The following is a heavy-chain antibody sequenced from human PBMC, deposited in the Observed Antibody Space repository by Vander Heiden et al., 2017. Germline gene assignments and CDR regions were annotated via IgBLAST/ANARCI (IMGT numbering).Heavy chain of an antibody. Sequence: HVQRVQSAAEVTTPVTAAKVSGKAPGYTFTSYDINWVRQATGQGLEWMGWMNPNSGTTGYAQKFQGRVTMTSNTSISTAYMELSSLRSEDTAVYYCARGVMDVWGQGTTVTVSS. CDR3: ARGVMDV. CDR2: MNPNSGTT. V-gene: IGHV1-8*01. CDR1: GYTFTSYD. J-gene: IGHJ6*02.